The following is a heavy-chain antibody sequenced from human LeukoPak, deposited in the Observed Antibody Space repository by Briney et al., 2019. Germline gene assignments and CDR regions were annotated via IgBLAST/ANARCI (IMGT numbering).Heavy chain of an antibody. CDR2: IWYDGSNK. CDR1: GFTFSSHG. CDR3: VRWGSGKVMDV. J-gene: IGHJ6*04. Sequence: GGSLRLSCAASGFTFSSHGMHWVRQAPGKGLEWVAVIWYDGSNKYYEDSVKGRFTISRDNSKNMLYVEMNSLRAEVTAVYYCVRWGSGKVMDVWGKGTTVTVSP. V-gene: IGHV3-33*01. D-gene: IGHD7-27*01.